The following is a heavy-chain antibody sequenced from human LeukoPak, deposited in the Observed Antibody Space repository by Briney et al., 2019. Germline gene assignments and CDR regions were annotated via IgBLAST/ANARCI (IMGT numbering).Heavy chain of an antibody. CDR1: GGSFSGYY. J-gene: IGHJ5*02. D-gene: IGHD2-2*01. Sequence: SETLSLTCAVYGGSFSGYYWSWIRQPPGKGLEWIGEINHNGSTNYNPSLKSRVTISVDTSKNQFSLKLSSVTAADTAVYYCARGEPYCSSTSCSPEFDPWGQGTLVTVSS. CDR2: INHNGST. V-gene: IGHV4-34*01. CDR3: ARGEPYCSSTSCSPEFDP.